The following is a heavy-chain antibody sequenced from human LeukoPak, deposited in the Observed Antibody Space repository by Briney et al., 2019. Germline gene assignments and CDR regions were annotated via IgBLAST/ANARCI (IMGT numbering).Heavy chain of an antibody. J-gene: IGHJ4*02. CDR2: INPNSGGT. D-gene: IGHD3-22*01. V-gene: IGHV1-2*02. CDR1: GYTFTGYY. CDR3: ARSDYYDSSGYPDY. Sequence: ASVKVSCKASGYTFTGYYMHWVRPAPGQGFEWMGWINPNSGGTNYAQKFQGRVTMTRDTSISTAYMELSRLRSDDTAVYYCARSDYYDSSGYPDYWGQGTLVTVSS.